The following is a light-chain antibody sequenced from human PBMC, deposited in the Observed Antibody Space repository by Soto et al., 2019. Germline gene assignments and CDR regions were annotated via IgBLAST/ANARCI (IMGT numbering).Light chain of an antibody. J-gene: IGKJ5*01. V-gene: IGKV1-39*01. Sequence: QMTQSASSLSASVGDRVTMACRAVQSIFSSLNWYQQRPAKAPTLLIYAASSLQSGVPSRFRGSGDGTDFALTITSLQPEDFATYYCQQSYNSPPITFGQGTRLEIK. CDR1: QSIFSS. CDR3: QQSYNSPPIT. CDR2: AAS.